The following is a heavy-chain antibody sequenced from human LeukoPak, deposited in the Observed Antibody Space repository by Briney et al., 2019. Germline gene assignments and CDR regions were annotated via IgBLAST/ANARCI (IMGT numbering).Heavy chain of an antibody. CDR1: GYTFTSYA. CDR2: IVPPFGRT. Sequence: SVNVSCKASGYTFTSYAMNWVRQAPGQGLEWMGGIVPPFGRTNYAQKFRGRVTMTTDESSSTVYMELTSLISGDTAVYYCARDFSHAGLDFWGQGTLVSVSS. J-gene: IGHJ4*02. CDR3: ARDFSHAGLDF. V-gene: IGHV1-69*05. D-gene: IGHD1-1*01.